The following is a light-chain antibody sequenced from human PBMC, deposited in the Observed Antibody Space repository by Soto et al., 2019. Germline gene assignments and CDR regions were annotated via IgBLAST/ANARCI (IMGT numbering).Light chain of an antibody. J-gene: IGKJ4*01. CDR1: PSVGSG. Sequence: EIVVTQSAATLAASPWEISTLSCMASPSVGSGLVWYQQKPGQAPRLLIYGASTRATGVPARFSGSGSGTEFTLTISGLQSEDFATYYCQQYNNWPVTFGGGTKVDIK. CDR2: GAS. CDR3: QQYNNWPVT. V-gene: IGKV3-15*01.